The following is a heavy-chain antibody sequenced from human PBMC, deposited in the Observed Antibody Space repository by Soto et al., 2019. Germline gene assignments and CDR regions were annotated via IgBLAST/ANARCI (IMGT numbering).Heavy chain of an antibody. CDR3: ARDSVAPDVYYDSSGYYYYYGMDV. CDR2: IYHSGST. J-gene: IGHJ6*02. CDR1: GGSISSSNW. V-gene: IGHV4-4*02. Sequence: SETLSLTCAVSGGSISSSNWWSWVRQPPGKGLEWIGEIYHSGSTNYNPSLKSRVTISVDKSKNQFSLKLSSVTAADTAVYYCARDSVAPDVYYDSSGYYYYYGMDVWGQGTTVTVSS. D-gene: IGHD3-22*01.